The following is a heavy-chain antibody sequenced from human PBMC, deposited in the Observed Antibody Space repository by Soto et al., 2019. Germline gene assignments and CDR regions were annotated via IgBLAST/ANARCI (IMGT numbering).Heavy chain of an antibody. Sequence: SETLSLTCTVSGDCISRYYGSSIRQPPGKGLEWIGYIYYSGSTNYNPSLKSRVTISVDTSKNQFSLKLSSVTAADTAVYYCDRDVHSVPTFHSCDHVTLVT. J-gene: IGHJ5*01. D-gene: IGHD1-1*01. CDR3: DRDVHSVPTFHS. CDR2: IYYSGST. CDR1: GDCISRYY. V-gene: IGHV4-59*01.